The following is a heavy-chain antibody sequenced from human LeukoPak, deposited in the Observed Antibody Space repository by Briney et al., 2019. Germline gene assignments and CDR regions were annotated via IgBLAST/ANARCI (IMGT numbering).Heavy chain of an antibody. V-gene: IGHV4-59*08. J-gene: IGHJ4*02. Sequence: SETLSLSCTVSGGSISGYYWSWIRQPPGKGLQFIGYIHYTGSTNYNPSLESRVTLSVDTSKNQFSLKLRSVTAADTAVYYCARLSKDTVVLPAAMAHYFDYWGQGTLVTVSS. CDR1: GGSISGYY. CDR2: IHYTGST. D-gene: IGHD2-2*01. CDR3: ARLSKDTVVLPAAMAHYFDY.